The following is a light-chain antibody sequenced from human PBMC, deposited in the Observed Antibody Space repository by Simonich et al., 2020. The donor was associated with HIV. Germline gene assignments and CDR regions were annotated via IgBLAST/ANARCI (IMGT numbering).Light chain of an antibody. J-gene: IGLJ3*02. Sequence: QSALTQPPSVSGAPGQSTPIPSPGPGSDVGVYNLVAWYQQPPGKAPKLMIYEGSKRPSGVSNRFSGSKSGNTASLTISGLQAEDEADYYCSSYTSSSTWVFGGGTKLTVL. CDR1: GSDVGVYNL. CDR2: EGS. V-gene: IGLV2-14*02. CDR3: SSYTSSSTWV.